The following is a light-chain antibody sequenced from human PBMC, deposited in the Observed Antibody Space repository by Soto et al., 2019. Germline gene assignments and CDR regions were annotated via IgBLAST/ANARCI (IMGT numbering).Light chain of an antibody. V-gene: IGKV3-15*01. CDR2: GAS. CDR3: QQYNNWPRT. J-gene: IGKJ1*01. Sequence: EIVLTQSPGTLSLSPGERATLSCRASQSVSNNYLAGYQQKPGQAPRLLIYGASNRATGIPARFSGSGSGTEFTLTISSLQSEDFAVYSCQQYNNWPRTFGQGTKVDIK. CDR1: QSVSNN.